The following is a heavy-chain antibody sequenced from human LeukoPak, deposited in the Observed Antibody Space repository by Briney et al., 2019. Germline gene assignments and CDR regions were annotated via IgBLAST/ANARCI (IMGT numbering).Heavy chain of an antibody. D-gene: IGHD1-26*01. Sequence: HPGGSLRLSCEASGFTFSSYAMSWVRQAPGKGLEWVSAISGSGGSTYYADSVKGRFTISRDNSKNTLYLQMNSLRAEDTAVYYCAKGYVLGELPDYYYYGMDVWGQGTTVTVSS. CDR2: ISGSGGST. CDR1: GFTFSSYA. CDR3: AKGYVLGELPDYYYYGMDV. J-gene: IGHJ6*02. V-gene: IGHV3-23*01.